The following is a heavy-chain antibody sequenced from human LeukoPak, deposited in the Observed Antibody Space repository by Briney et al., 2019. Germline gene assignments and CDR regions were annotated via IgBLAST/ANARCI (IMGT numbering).Heavy chain of an antibody. J-gene: IGHJ2*01. CDR3: ARQYSDILTGYHRGELYWYFDL. D-gene: IGHD3-9*01. CDR1: GYSFTSYW. Sequence: GESLKISCKGSGYSFTSYWIGWVRQMPGKGLEWMGIIYPGDSDTRYSPSFQGQVTISADKSISTAYLQWSSLKASDTAMYYCARQYSDILTGYHRGELYWYFDLWGRGTLVTVSS. V-gene: IGHV5-51*01. CDR2: IYPGDSDT.